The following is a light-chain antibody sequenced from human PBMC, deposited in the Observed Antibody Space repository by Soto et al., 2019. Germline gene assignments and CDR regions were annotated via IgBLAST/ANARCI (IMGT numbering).Light chain of an antibody. CDR3: SSYAGSSWV. Sequence: QSALTQPRSVSGSPGQSVTISCTGTSSNIGLYNYVSWYQQRPGKAPKLLIYDVSERPSGVPDRFSGSKSGTTASLTISGLQAEDETDYYCSSYAGSSWVFGGGTKLTVL. J-gene: IGLJ3*02. V-gene: IGLV2-11*01. CDR2: DVS. CDR1: SSNIGLYNY.